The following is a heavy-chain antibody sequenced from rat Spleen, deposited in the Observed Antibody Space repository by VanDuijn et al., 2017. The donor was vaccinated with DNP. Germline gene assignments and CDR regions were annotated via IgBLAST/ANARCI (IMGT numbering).Heavy chain of an antibody. V-gene: IGHV5-25*01. CDR2: VSSDGDHT. CDR1: GFTFSDYY. D-gene: IGHD1-11*01. CDR3: ATFEGRDA. J-gene: IGHJ4*01. Sequence: EVQLVESGGGLVQPGRSLNLSCEGSGFTFSDYYMAWVRQAPTKGLEWVASVSSDGDHTYYRDSVQGRFTISRDNEKSTLYLQMDSLRSEDTATYYCATFEGRDAWGQGTSVTVSS.